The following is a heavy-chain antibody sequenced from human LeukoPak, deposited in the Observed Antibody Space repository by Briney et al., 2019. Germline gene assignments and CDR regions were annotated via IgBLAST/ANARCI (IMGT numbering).Heavy chain of an antibody. CDR1: GYSFTSYW. CDR2: IYPGDSDT. D-gene: IGHD3-10*01. Sequence: GESLKISCKGSGYSFTSYWIGWVRQMPGKGLEWMGIIYPGDSDTRYSPSFQGQVTISADKSISTAYLQWSSLKASDTAMYYCASSYYYGSGSYFDAFDIWGQGTMVTVSS. V-gene: IGHV5-51*01. CDR3: ASSYYYGSGSYFDAFDI. J-gene: IGHJ3*02.